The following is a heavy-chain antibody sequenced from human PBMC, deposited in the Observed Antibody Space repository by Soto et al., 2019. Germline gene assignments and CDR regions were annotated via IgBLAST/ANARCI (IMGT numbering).Heavy chain of an antibody. V-gene: IGHV2-70*13. CDR2: IERDDDDK. D-gene: IGHD4-17*01. CDR1: GLSLNSPGMC. Sequence: TGPTLVKPTETLTLTCTFSGLSLNSPGMCVSWIRQPPGKALEWLALIERDDDDKYYSTSLKTRLTISKDTRKNQVVLTMANMDPADTGTYYCARSIRGPRRFNGMDVWGQGTTVNVSS. CDR3: ARSIRGPRRFNGMDV. J-gene: IGHJ6*02.